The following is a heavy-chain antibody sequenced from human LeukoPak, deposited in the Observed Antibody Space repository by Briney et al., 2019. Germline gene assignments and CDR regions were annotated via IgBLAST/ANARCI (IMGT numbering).Heavy chain of an antibody. CDR3: ARDKGYHFDY. J-gene: IGHJ4*02. V-gene: IGHV4-59*01. CDR2: IRYSGST. D-gene: IGHD6-13*01. Sequence: KSSETLSLTCTVSGDSISSYYWNWIRQPPGKGLEWIGNIRYSGSTNYNPSLKSRVTISLDTSKNQFSLRLSSVTAADTAVYYCARDKGYHFDYWGQGTLVTVSS. CDR1: GDSISSYY.